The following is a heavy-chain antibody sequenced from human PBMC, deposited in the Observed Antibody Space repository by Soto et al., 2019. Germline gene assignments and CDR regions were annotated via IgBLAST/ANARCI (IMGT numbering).Heavy chain of an antibody. J-gene: IGHJ6*02. CDR3: ARGTPDYYDSSGYTVYYYYGMDV. Sequence: QVQLVQSGAEVKKPGSSVKVSCKASGGTFSSYTISWVRQAPGQGLEWMGRIIPILVIANYAQKFQGRVTITADKSTSTAYMELNSLRSEDTAVYYCARGTPDYYDSSGYTVYYYYGMDVWGQGTTVTVSS. CDR1: GGTFSSYT. CDR2: IIPILVIA. V-gene: IGHV1-69*02. D-gene: IGHD3-22*01.